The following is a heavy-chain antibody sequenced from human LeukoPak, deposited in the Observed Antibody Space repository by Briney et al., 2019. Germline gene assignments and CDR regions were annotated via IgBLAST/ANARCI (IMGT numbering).Heavy chain of an antibody. D-gene: IGHD3-3*01. CDR2: ISSSGSTI. V-gene: IGHV3-11*01. CDR3: ARDDFWSGYLRY. J-gene: IGHJ4*02. Sequence: GGSLRLSCAASGFTFSDYYMSWIRQAPGKGLEWVSYISSSGSTIYYADSVKGRFTISRDNAKNSLYLQMNSLRAEDTAAHYCARDDFWSGYLRYWGQGTLVTVSS. CDR1: GFTFSDYY.